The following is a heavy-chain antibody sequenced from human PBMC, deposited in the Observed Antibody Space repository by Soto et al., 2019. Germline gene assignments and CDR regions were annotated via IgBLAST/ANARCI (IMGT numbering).Heavy chain of an antibody. CDR2: IIPIFGTA. Sequence: QVQLVQSGAEVKKPGSSVKVSCKASGGTFSSYAISWVRQAPGQGLEWMGGIIPIFGTANYAQKFQGRVTMTADESTSTADMELSSLRSEDTAVYYCAVTVTTHYGMDVWGQGTTVTVSS. D-gene: IGHD4-17*01. V-gene: IGHV1-69*01. J-gene: IGHJ6*02. CDR1: GGTFSSYA. CDR3: AVTVTTHYGMDV.